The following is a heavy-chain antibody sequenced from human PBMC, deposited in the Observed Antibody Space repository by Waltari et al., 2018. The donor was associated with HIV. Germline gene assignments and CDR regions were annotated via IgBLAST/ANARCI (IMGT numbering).Heavy chain of an antibody. CDR2: ISYDGSNK. Sequence: QVQLVESGGGVVPPGWSLRLSCAACGFTFRSYILHWFRQVQGKGLEWVAVISYDGSNKYYADSVKGRFTISRDNSKNTLTLQMNSLRAEDTALYYCARAMSGDYVVYYHGMDVWGQGTTVTVSS. J-gene: IGHJ6*02. CDR1: GFTFRSYI. D-gene: IGHD4-17*01. CDR3: ARAMSGDYVVYYHGMDV. V-gene: IGHV3-30-3*01.